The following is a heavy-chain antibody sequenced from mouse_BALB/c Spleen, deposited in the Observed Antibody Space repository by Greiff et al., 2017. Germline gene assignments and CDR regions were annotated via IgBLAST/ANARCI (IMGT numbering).Heavy chain of an antibody. CDR1: GYTFTDYA. D-gene: IGHD2-10*02. CDR3: ARKYGNNWDVLAY. CDR2: ISTYNGNT. V-gene: IGHV1-67*01. Sequence: VKLMESGPEVVRPGVSVKISCKGSGYTFTDYAMHWVKQSHAKSLEWIGVISTYNGNTNYNQKFKGKATMTVDKSSSTAYMELARLTSEDSAIYYCARKYGNNWDVLAYWGQGTLVTVSA. J-gene: IGHJ3*01.